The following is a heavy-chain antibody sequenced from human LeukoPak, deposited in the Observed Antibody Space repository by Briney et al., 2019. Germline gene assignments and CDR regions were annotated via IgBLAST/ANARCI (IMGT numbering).Heavy chain of an antibody. CDR1: GITLSNHG. D-gene: IGHD5-12*01. J-gene: IGHJ4*02. CDR2: LSYDGFKK. CDR3: AKDLVATIGLYYFDY. Sequence: GGSLRLSCEGSGITLSNHGLHWVRQAPGKGLEWVALLSYDGFKKYYADSVRGRFTISRDNSKNTLYLQMNSLRAEDTAVYYCAKDLVATIGLYYFDYWGQGTLVTVSS. V-gene: IGHV3-30-3*01.